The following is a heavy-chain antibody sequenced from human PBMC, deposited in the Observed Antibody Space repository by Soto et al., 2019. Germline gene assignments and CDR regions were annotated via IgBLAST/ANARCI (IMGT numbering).Heavy chain of an antibody. CDR1: GGSFSGYY. D-gene: IGHD6-25*01. Sequence: QVQLQQWGAGLLKPSETLSLTCAVYGGSFSGYYWSWIRQPPGKGLEWIGEINHSGSTNYNPSLKSRVTISVDTSKNQFSLKLSSVTAADTAVYYCARGAAVDNYYYMDVWGEGTTVTVSS. V-gene: IGHV4-34*01. CDR2: INHSGST. J-gene: IGHJ6*03. CDR3: ARGAAVDNYYYMDV.